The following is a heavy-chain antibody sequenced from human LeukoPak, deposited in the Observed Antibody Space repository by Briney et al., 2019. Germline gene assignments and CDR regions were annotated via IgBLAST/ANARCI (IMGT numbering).Heavy chain of an antibody. V-gene: IGHV3-21*01. CDR2: ISSSSSYI. CDR1: GFTLSTYT. J-gene: IGHJ6*03. D-gene: IGHD5-18*01. CDR3: TPRPDTAMPYYYYMDV. Sequence: GGSLRLSCAASGFTLSTYTMNWVSQAPGKGLEWVSTISSSSSYIYYGDSVKGRFTISRDNAKNSLYLQMNSLRAEDTAVYYCTPRPDTAMPYYYYMDVWGKGTTVTVSS.